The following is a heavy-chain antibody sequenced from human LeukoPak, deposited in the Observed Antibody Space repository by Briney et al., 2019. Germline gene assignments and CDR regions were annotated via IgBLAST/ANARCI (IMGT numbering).Heavy chain of an antibody. J-gene: IGHJ4*02. D-gene: IGHD3-3*01. V-gene: IGHV3-48*01. CDR1: ELTFSRYS. CDR2: ISGSGNSI. CDR3: ATAGHPGYDFWGGFAFYFDR. Sequence: GGSLRLSCAASELTFSRYSMNWVRQAPGKGLEWVSYISGSGNSIYYADSVKGRFTISRDNAKNSLYLQMNTLRAEDTALYFCATAGHPGYDFWGGFAFYFDRWGQGALVTVSS.